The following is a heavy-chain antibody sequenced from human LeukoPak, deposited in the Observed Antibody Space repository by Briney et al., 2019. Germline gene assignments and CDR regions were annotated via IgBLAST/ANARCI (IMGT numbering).Heavy chain of an antibody. CDR1: GGSFSGYY. D-gene: IGHD6-13*01. V-gene: IGHV4-34*01. CDR2: IYHSGST. J-gene: IGHJ3*02. Sequence: PSETLSLTCAVYGGSFSGYYWSWIRQPPGKGLEWIGEIYHSGSTNYNPSLKSRVTTSVDKSKNQFSLKLSSATAADTAVYYCARAAAGIRGAFDIWGQGTMVTVSS. CDR3: ARAAAGIRGAFDI.